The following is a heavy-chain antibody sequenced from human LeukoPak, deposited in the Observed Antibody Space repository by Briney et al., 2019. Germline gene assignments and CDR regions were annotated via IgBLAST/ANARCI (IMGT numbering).Heavy chain of an antibody. CDR2: ISSSSSYI. CDR3: ARDRAQWSTQPSDY. CDR1: GFTFSSYS. Sequence: PGGSLRLSCAASGFTFSSYSMNWVRQAPGKGLEWVSSISSSSSYIYYADSVKGRFTISRDNAKNSLYLQMNSLRAEDTAVYYCARDRAQWSTQPSDYWGQGTLVTVSS. D-gene: IGHD1-26*01. J-gene: IGHJ4*02. V-gene: IGHV3-21*01.